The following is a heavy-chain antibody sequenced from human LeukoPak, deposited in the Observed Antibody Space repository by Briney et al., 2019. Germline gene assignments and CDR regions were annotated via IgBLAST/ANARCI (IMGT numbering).Heavy chain of an antibody. CDR2: IYYSGST. D-gene: IGHD3-16*01. CDR3: ASGIIYGGGLSWFDP. Sequence: SETLSLTCTVSGGSISSSSYYWGWIRQPPGKGLEWIGSIYYSGSTYYNPSLKSRVTISVDTSKNQFSLKLSSVTAADTAVYYCASGIIYGGGLSWFDPWGQGTLVTVSS. CDR1: GGSISSSSYY. J-gene: IGHJ5*02. V-gene: IGHV4-39*07.